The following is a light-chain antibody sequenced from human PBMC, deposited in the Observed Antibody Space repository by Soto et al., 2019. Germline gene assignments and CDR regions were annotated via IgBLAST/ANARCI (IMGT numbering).Light chain of an antibody. CDR3: QSYDSSLSGYV. J-gene: IGLJ1*01. V-gene: IGLV1-40*01. CDR1: SSNIGAGYD. Sequence: HSVLTHPPSVSGAPGQRVTISCTGSSSNIGAGYDVNWYQQLPGTAPKFLIFGNSNRPSGVPYRFSGSKSGTSASLAITGLQAEDEADYYCQSYDSSLSGYVFGTGTKVTV. CDR2: GNS.